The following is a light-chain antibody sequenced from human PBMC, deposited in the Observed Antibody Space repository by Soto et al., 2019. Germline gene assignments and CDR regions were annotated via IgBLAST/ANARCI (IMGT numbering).Light chain of an antibody. J-gene: IGKJ5*01. CDR2: DST. Sequence: VLTQSPATLSLSPGERATLSCSASQSIRTSLAWYQQKSGRPPRLVIYDSTLRANGFPDGFAGSRSGTEFTLTITSLEPEDFAVYYCQHRKVWLPIPSGQGTRLE. V-gene: IGKV3-11*01. CDR1: QSIRTS. CDR3: QHRKVWLPIP.